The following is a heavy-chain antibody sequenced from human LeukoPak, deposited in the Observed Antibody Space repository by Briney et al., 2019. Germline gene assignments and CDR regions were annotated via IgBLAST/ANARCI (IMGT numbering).Heavy chain of an antibody. CDR3: ARGGIVVVPAALYYYGMDV. V-gene: IGHV6-1*01. CDR1: GDSVSSNSAA. Sequence: SQTLSLTCAISGDSVSSNSAAWNWIRQSPSRGLEWLGRTYYRSKWYNDYAVSVKSRITINPDTSKNQFSLQLNSVTLEDTAVYYCARGGIVVVPAALYYYGMDVWGQGTTVTVSS. CDR2: TYYRSKWYN. D-gene: IGHD2-2*01. J-gene: IGHJ6*02.